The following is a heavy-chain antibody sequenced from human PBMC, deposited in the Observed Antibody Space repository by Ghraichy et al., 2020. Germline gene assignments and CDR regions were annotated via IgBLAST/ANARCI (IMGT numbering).Heavy chain of an antibody. CDR2: IYYSGSA. Sequence: SETLSLTCTVSGGSFSGYFWSWIRQPPGKGLEWIGHIYYSGSAPYNPSLNSRVTISLDTSKNQFSLELTSVTAAATAVYYCARRDSSGWYSWFDPWGQGTLVTVSS. D-gene: IGHD6-19*01. CDR3: ARRDSSGWYSWFDP. J-gene: IGHJ5*02. CDR1: GGSFSGYF. V-gene: IGHV4-59*08.